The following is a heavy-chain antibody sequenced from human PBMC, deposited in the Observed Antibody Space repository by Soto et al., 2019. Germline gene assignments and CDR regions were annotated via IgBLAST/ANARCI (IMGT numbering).Heavy chain of an antibody. Sequence: PGESLKISCKGSGYIFTNYWIGWVRQMPGKGLEWMGIIYPGDSDTRYSPSFQGQVFISADKSISTAYMQLSSLRLDDAAVYYCEAEMTFGKLSVVWGQGTTVTVSS. CDR1: GYIFTNYW. V-gene: IGHV5-51*01. D-gene: IGHD3-16*02. CDR3: EAEMTFGKLSVV. J-gene: IGHJ6*02. CDR2: IYPGDSDT.